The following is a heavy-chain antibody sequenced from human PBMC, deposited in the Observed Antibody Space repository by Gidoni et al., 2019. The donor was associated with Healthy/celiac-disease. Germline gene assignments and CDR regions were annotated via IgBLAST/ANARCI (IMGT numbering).Heavy chain of an antibody. D-gene: IGHD2-15*01. CDR2: ISYDGTNK. Sequence: QVQLVESGGGVVQPGRSRRLSGAAQGFTCGRYGMHWVRQAPGKGLEWVALISYDGTNKYYADSVKGRFTISRDNSKNTLYLQMTSLRAEDTAVYYCAKGVVVVAATLAYWGQGTLVTVSS. CDR1: GFTCGRYG. J-gene: IGHJ4*02. CDR3: AKGVVVVAATLAY. V-gene: IGHV3-30*18.